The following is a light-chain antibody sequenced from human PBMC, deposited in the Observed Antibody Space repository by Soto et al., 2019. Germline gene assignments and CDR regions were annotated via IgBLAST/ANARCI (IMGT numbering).Light chain of an antibody. CDR3: CSYADSSTWV. V-gene: IGLV2-23*02. Sequence: QSALTQPASVSGSPGQSITISCTGTSIDVGSYNLVSWYQQHPGKAPKLMIYEVSERPSGVSNRFSGSKSGNTASLTISGLQAEDEADYYCCSYADSSTWVFGGGTKLTVL. CDR2: EVS. J-gene: IGLJ3*02. CDR1: SIDVGSYNL.